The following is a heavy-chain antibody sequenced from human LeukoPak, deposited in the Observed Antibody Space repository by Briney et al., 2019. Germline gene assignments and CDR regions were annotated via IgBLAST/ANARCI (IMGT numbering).Heavy chain of an antibody. CDR2: INPDSGGT. J-gene: IGHJ4*02. CDR3: ARDVDGEIIAATY. Sequence: APVKVSCKASGYSFTGYYMHWVRQAPGQGLEWMGWINPDSGGTKYAQRFQGRVTMTRDTSIRTAYMELSGLRSDDTAVYYCARDVDGEIIAATYWGQGTLVTVSS. V-gene: IGHV1-2*02. D-gene: IGHD2-15*01. CDR1: GYSFTGYY.